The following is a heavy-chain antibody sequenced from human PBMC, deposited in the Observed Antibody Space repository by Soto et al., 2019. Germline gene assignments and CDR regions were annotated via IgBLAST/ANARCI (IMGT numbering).Heavy chain of an antibody. D-gene: IGHD2-21*01. CDR2: IIPIFGTA. V-gene: IGHV1-69*01. CDR1: VGTFSSYA. CDR3: ARMGIPISSYFDY. J-gene: IGHJ4*02. Sequence: SVKVSCKASVGTFSSYAISWVRQAPGQGLEWMGGIIPIFGTANYAQKFQGRVTITADESTSTAYMELSSLRSEDTAVYYCARMGIPISSYFDYWGQGTLVTVSS.